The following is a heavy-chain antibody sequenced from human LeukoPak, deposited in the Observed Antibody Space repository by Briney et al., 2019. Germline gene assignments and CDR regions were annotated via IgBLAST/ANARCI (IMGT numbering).Heavy chain of an antibody. CDR3: VRLPGYCTGGSCYFDY. J-gene: IGHJ4*02. CDR2: IYPGDSDT. CDR1: GYSFTNYW. D-gene: IGHD2-15*01. V-gene: IGHV5-51*01. Sequence: GESLKISCKGSGYSFTNYWIGWARQMPGKGLEWMGIIYPGDSDTRYSPSFQGQVTFSADKSISTTYLQWSSMKASDTAMYYCVRLPGYCTGGSCYFDYWGQGTLVTVSS.